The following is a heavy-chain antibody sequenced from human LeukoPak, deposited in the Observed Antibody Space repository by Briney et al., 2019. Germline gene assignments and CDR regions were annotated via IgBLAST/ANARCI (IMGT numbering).Heavy chain of an antibody. D-gene: IGHD1-7*01. CDR3: ARESLQLRNYFDY. Sequence: SETLSLTCTVSGCFIRSGFYWGWIRQPPGKGLEWIGGFYHSGSTYYNPSLESRVTISIDTSKNQFSLQLSSVTAADTAVYYCARESLQLRNYFDYWGQGTLVTVSS. CDR2: FYHSGST. J-gene: IGHJ4*02. V-gene: IGHV4-38-2*02. CDR1: GCFIRSGFY.